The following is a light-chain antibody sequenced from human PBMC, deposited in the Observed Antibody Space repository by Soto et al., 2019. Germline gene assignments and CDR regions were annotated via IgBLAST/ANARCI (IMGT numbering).Light chain of an antibody. CDR1: QSVSRSD. J-gene: IGKJ5*01. CDR2: GTS. V-gene: IGKV3-20*01. CDR3: QQYGTSEII. Sequence: IVLTQSPGTVSLSPGGRATLSCRASQSVSRSDLAWYQHKPGQSPRLLIYGTSSRATGIPDRFSGSGSGTGFTLTISRLEPEDFAVFYCQQYGTSEIIFGQGTRLEIK.